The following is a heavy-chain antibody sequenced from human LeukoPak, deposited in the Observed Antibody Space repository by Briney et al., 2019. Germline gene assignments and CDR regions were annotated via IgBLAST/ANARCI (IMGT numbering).Heavy chain of an antibody. J-gene: IGHJ4*02. CDR2: IYTSGST. V-gene: IGHV4-4*07. Sequence: SETLSLTCTVSGGSISSYYWSWIRQPAGKGLEWIGRIYTSGSTNYNASLKSRVSMSAGTSKNQFSLKLSSVTAADTAVFYCARENSGSYREFDYWGQGTLVTVSS. CDR3: ARENSGSYREFDY. D-gene: IGHD1-26*01. CDR1: GGSISSYY.